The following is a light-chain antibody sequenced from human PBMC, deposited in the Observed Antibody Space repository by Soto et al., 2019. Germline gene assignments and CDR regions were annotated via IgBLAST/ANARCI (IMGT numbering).Light chain of an antibody. CDR2: GAS. Sequence: EIVLTQSPGTLSLSPGERATLSCRASQSVSSSSLAWYQQKPGQAPRLLMYGASRRATGIPDRFSGSGSGTDFTLIISRLEPEDFAVYYCQQYGTSPLTFGGGTKVESK. V-gene: IGKV3-20*01. J-gene: IGKJ4*01. CDR1: QSVSSSS. CDR3: QQYGTSPLT.